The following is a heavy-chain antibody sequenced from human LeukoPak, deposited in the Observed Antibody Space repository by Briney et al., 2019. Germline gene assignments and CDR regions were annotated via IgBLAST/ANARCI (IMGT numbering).Heavy chain of an antibody. Sequence: LSLTCAVYGGSFSGYYWSWFRQAPGKGLEWVGFIRSKAYGGTAEYAASVKGRFTTSRDDSKSVAYLQMDSLKTEDTAVYYCTREIRYFDWFQADYWGQGTLVTVSS. D-gene: IGHD3-9*01. CDR1: GGSFSGYY. CDR3: TREIRYFDWFQADY. CDR2: IRSKAYGGTA. J-gene: IGHJ4*02. V-gene: IGHV3-49*03.